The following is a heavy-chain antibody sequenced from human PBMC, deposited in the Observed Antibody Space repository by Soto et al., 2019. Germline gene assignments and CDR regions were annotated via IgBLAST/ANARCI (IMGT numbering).Heavy chain of an antibody. J-gene: IGHJ3*02. CDR2: ISANNGNT. D-gene: IGHD2-15*01. Sequence: QVQLVQSGAEVKKPGASVKVSCKASGYTFTSYGISWVRQAPGQGLEWMGGISANNGNTNYPQKLQGRVTMTTDTSTSTAYMELRSLRSDDTAVYYCTRERLVTGRRDAFDIWGQGTMVTVSS. CDR3: TRERLVTGRRDAFDI. V-gene: IGHV1-18*01. CDR1: GYTFTSYG.